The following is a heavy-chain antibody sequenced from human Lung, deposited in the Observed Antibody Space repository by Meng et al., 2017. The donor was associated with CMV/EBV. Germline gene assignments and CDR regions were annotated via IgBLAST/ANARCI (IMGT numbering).Heavy chain of an antibody. V-gene: IGHV3-21*01. CDR1: GFRLSDHS. D-gene: IGHD4-17*01. J-gene: IGHJ4*02. CDR2: ISISSRYI. CDR3: GRLTTPYGPIDN. Sequence: GGSLRLXCAATGFRLSDHSMTWVRQAPGKGLEWVSSISISSRYINYADSLQGRFTISRDNAKNSLYLQMNGLRVEDTAVYYCGRLTTPYGPIDNWGQGTPVTVSS.